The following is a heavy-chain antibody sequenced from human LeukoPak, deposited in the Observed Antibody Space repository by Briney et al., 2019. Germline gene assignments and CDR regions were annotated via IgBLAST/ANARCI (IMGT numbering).Heavy chain of an antibody. D-gene: IGHD3-10*01. CDR3: ATGSSAADY. J-gene: IGHJ4*02. Sequence: SETLSLTCAVSGYSISSGYYWGWIRQPPGKGLEWIGSIYHSGSTYYNPSLKSRVTISVDTSKNQFSLKLSSVTAADTAAYYCATGSSAADYWGQGTLVTVSS. CDR2: IYHSGST. V-gene: IGHV4-38-2*01. CDR1: GYSISSGYY.